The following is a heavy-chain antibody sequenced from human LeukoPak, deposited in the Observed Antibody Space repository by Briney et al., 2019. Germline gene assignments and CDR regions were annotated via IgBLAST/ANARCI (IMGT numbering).Heavy chain of an antibody. CDR3: AILVAGAFDI. CDR2: IYYSGST. V-gene: IGHV4-59*01. Sequence: PSETLSLTCTVSGGSISGYYWSWIRQPPGKGLEWIGYIYYSGSTNYNPSLKSRVTISVDTSKNQFSLKLSSVTAADTAVYYCAILVAGAFDIWGQGTMVTVSS. J-gene: IGHJ3*02. D-gene: IGHD6-19*01. CDR1: GGSISGYY.